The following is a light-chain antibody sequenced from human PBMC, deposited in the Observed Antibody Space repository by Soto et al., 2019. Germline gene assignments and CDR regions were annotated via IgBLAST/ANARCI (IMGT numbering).Light chain of an antibody. CDR1: SSDIGDYHY. J-gene: IGLJ1*01. Sequence: QSVLTQPRSVSGSPGQSVTISCTGTSSDIGDYHYVSWYQQHPGKAPQLMIYDVTKRPSGVPDRFSGSKSGSTASLTISGLQADDEADYYCGSYAATNTFVFGTGTKLTVL. CDR3: GSYAATNTFV. CDR2: DVT. V-gene: IGLV2-11*01.